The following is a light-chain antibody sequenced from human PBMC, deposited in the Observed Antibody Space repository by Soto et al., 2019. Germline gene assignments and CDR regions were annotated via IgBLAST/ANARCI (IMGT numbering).Light chain of an antibody. V-gene: IGLV2-11*01. CDR1: SSDVGRYDY. J-gene: IGLJ1*01. CDR2: DVS. Sequence: QSVLAQPRSVSGSPGQSVTISCTGTSSDVGRYDYVSWYQQHPDKAPKLIIYDVSERPSGVPDRFSGSKFGDTASLTISGLQAEDEADYSCCSIAGSYTYVFATGTKVTVL. CDR3: CSIAGSYTYV.